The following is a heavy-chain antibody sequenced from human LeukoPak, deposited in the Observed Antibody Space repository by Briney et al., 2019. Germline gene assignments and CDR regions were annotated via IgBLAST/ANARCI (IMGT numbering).Heavy chain of an antibody. J-gene: IGHJ4*02. CDR2: IHYSEST. CDR3: GRFPDY. Sequence: SETLSLTCTVSGSPIRSYYWSWMRQPPGKGLEWIGNIHYSESTNYNPSLKSRVTISEDTSKNQFSLKLSSVTAADTAVYYCGRFPDYWGQGTLVTVSS. V-gene: IGHV4-59*01. CDR1: GSPIRSYY.